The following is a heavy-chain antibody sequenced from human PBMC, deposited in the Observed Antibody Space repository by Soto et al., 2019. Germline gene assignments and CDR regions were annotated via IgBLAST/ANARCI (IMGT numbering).Heavy chain of an antibody. CDR2: ISYDGSNK. CDR3: AKEIQLWDGYYYGMDV. Sequence: PGGSLRLSCAASGFTFSSYGMHWVRQAPGKGLEWVAVISYDGSNKYYADSVKGRFTISRDNSKNTLYLQMNSLRAEDTAVYYCAKEIQLWDGYYYGMDVWGQGTTVTVSS. V-gene: IGHV3-30*18. D-gene: IGHD5-18*01. CDR1: GFTFSSYG. J-gene: IGHJ6*02.